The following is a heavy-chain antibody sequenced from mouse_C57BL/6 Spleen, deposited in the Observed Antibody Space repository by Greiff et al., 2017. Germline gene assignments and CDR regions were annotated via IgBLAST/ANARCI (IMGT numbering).Heavy chain of an antibody. J-gene: IGHJ2*01. CDR2: INPGSGNT. CDR3: AREGYYGSSPYYFDY. Sequence: QVQLQQSGAELVRPGASVKLSCKASGYTFTDYYINWVKQRPGQGLEWIARINPGSGNTYYNEKFKGKATLTAEKSSSTAYMQLSSLTSGDSAVYFGAREGYYGSSPYYFDYWGQGTTLTVSS. V-gene: IGHV1-76*01. CDR1: GYTFTDYY. D-gene: IGHD1-1*01.